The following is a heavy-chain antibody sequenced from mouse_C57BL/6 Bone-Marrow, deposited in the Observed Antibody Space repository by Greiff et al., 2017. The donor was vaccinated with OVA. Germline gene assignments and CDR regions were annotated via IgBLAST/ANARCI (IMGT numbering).Heavy chain of an antibody. CDR1: GYTFTSYW. CDR2: IHPSDSDT. CDR3: AMDYGSSYDYFDY. V-gene: IGHV1-74*01. Sequence: VQLQQPGAELVKPGASVKVSCKASGYTFTSYWMHWVKQRPGQGLEWIGRIHPSDSDTNYNQKFKGKATLTVDKSSSTAYMQLSSLTSEDSAVYYCAMDYGSSYDYFDYWGQGTTLTVSS. D-gene: IGHD1-1*01. J-gene: IGHJ2*01.